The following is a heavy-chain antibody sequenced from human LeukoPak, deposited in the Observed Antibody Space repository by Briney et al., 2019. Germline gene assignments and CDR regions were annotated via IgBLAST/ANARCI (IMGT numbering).Heavy chain of an antibody. D-gene: IGHD3-22*01. V-gene: IGHV3-21*01. CDR3: ARARGDSSGYYYLYYFDY. CDR1: GFTFSSYS. CDR2: ISSSSSYI. J-gene: IGHJ4*02. Sequence: PGGSLRLSCAASGFTFSSYSMNWVRQAPGEGLEWVSSISSSSSYIYYADSVKGRFTISRDNAKNSLYLQMNSLRAEDTAVYYCARARGDSSGYYYLYYFDYWGQGTLVTVSS.